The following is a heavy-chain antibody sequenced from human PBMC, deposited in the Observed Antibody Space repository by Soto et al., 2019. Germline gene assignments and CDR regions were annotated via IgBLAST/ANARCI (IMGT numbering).Heavy chain of an antibody. CDR3: ARDLYESLGRVARRLDS. J-gene: IGHJ4*02. D-gene: IGHD6-6*01. CDR1: GFTFGDYW. CDR2: LKRDGRER. V-gene: IGHV3-7*03. Sequence: DVQLVESGGALVQPGGSLRLSCAASGFTFGDYWMAWVRQAPGKGLEWVANLKRDGRERYYVDSVNGRFSVSRDNAKNSLYLQMNNLRPEDTAVYYCARDLYESLGRVARRLDSWGQGTLVTVSS.